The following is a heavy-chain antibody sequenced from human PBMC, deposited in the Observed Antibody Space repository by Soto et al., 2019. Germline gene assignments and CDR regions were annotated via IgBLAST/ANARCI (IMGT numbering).Heavy chain of an antibody. D-gene: IGHD5-18*01. V-gene: IGHV1-3*04. CDR1: GYTFTSYA. CDR3: ARARGYSYGQVDS. CDR2: INTGNGDT. J-gene: IGHJ4*02. Sequence: QVQLVQSGAEVKKPGASVKVSCKASGYTFTSYAMHWVRQAPGQRLEWMGWINTGNGDTKYSQKFQGRVTITRDTSASTGYMDLSSLRSEDTAVYYCARARGYSYGQVDSWGQGTLVTVSS.